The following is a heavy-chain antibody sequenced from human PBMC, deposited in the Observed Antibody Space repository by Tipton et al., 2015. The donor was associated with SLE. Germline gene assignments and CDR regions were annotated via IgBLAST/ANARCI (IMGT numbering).Heavy chain of an antibody. V-gene: IGHV4-34*01. CDR1: GGSISSYY. CDR2: INHSGST. CDR3: ARGKRGVYGGKGYNWFDP. D-gene: IGHD4-23*01. Sequence: TLSLTCTVSGGSISSYYWSWIRQPPGKGLEWIGEINHSGSTNYNPSLKSRVTISVDTSKNQFSLKLSSVTAADTAVYYCARGKRGVYGGKGYNWFDPWGQGTLVTVSS. J-gene: IGHJ5*02.